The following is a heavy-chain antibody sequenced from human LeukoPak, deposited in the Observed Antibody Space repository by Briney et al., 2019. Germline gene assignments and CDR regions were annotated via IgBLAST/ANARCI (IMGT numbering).Heavy chain of an antibody. CDR2: IYHSGST. CDR3: ARAPRDSSSSNYMRRFDY. CDR1: GYSISSDNY. J-gene: IGHJ4*02. V-gene: IGHV4-38-2*01. Sequence: SETLSLTCAVSGYSISSDNYWVWIRQPPGQGLEWTGGIYHSGSTYYNPSLKSRVTMSVDTSKNQFSLKLSSVTAADTAVYYCARAPRDSSSSNYMRRFDYWGQGTLVTVSS. D-gene: IGHD3-22*01.